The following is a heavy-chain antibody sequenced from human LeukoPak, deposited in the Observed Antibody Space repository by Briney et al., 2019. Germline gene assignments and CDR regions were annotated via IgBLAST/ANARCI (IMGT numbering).Heavy chain of an antibody. V-gene: IGHV4-4*07. CDR3: ARVTSTVTSYYFDY. Sequence: SETLSLTCTVSGGSISSYYWSWIRQPAGKGLEWIGRIYTSGSTNYNPSLKSRVTMSVDTSKNQFSLKLSSVTAADTAVYYCARVTSTVTSYYFDYWGQGTLVTVSS. J-gene: IGHJ4*02. D-gene: IGHD4-17*01. CDR2: IYTSGST. CDR1: GGSISSYY.